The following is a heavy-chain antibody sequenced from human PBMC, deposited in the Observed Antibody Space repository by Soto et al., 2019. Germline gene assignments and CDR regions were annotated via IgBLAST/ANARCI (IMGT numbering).Heavy chain of an antibody. J-gene: IGHJ6*03. V-gene: IGHV3-48*01. D-gene: IGHD3-10*01. CDR1: GFTFSSYS. CDR2: ISSSSSTI. Sequence: GGSLRLSCAASGFTFSSYSMNWVRQAPGKGLEWVSYISSSSSTIYYADSVKGRFTISRDNAKNSLYLQMNSLRAEDTAVYYCARALTGYYYYYMDVWGKGTTVTVSS. CDR3: ARALTGYYYYYMDV.